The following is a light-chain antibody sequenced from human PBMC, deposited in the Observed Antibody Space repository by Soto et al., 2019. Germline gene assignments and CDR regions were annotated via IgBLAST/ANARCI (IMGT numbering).Light chain of an antibody. V-gene: IGKV3-15*01. CDR3: QQYNNWPPIT. CDR2: GAS. J-gene: IGKJ3*01. Sequence: EIVMTQSPATLSVSPGERATLSCRARQSVSSNLAWYQQKPGQAPRLLIYGASTRATGIPARFSGSGSGTEFTLSISSRQSEDFAVYYCQQYNNWPPITFGPGTKVDIK. CDR1: QSVSSN.